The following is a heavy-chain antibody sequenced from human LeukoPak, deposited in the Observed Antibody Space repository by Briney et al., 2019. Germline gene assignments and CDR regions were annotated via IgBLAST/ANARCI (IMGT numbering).Heavy chain of an antibody. D-gene: IGHD3-3*02. V-gene: IGHV1-58*01. CDR2: IVVGSGNT. CDR3: AADTFLEWSYAAYYYYGMDV. CDR1: GFTFTSSA. J-gene: IGHJ6*02. Sequence: ASVKVSCTASGFTFTSSAVQWVRQARGQRLEWIGWIVVGSGNTNYAQKFQERVTITRDTSTSTAYMELSSLRSEDTAVYYCAADTFLEWSYAAYYYYGMDVWGQGTTVTVSS.